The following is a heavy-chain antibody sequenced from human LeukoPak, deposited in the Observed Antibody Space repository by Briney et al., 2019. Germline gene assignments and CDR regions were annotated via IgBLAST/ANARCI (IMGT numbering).Heavy chain of an antibody. V-gene: IGHV3-66*02. CDR3: ARTGENGDFFDY. CDR1: GFTVSSNC. D-gene: IGHD4-17*01. CDR2: IYSGGST. Sequence: GGSLRLSCAASGFTVSSNCMRWVRQAPGKGLEWVSVIYSGGSTYYADSVKGRFTISRDNSKNTLYLQMNSLRAEDTAVYYCARTGENGDFFDYWGQGTLVTVSS. J-gene: IGHJ4*02.